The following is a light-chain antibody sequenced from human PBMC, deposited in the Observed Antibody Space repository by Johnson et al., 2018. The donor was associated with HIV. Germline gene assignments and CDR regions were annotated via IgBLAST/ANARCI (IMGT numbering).Light chain of an antibody. J-gene: IGLJ1*01. CDR3: GTGDSSLSAGWV. Sequence: QPVLTQPPSVSAAPGQKVTISCSGSSSNIGNNYVSWYQQLPGTAPKLLIYDNNKRPSGIPDRFSGSKYGTSATLGITGLQTGDEADYYCGTGDSSLSAGWVFGTGTKVTVL. V-gene: IGLV1-51*01. CDR2: DNN. CDR1: SSNIGNNY.